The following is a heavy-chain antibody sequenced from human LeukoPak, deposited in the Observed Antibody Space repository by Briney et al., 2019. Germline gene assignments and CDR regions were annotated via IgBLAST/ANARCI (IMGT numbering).Heavy chain of an antibody. V-gene: IGHV4-30-4*08. CDR2: IYYSGST. CDR1: GGSISSGDYY. D-gene: IGHD3-9*01. CDR3: ASYFDYASAFDI. Sequence: SETLSLTCTVSGGSISSGDYYWRWLRQPPGTGLEWIGYIYYSGSTYYNPSLKSRVTISVDTSKNQFSLKLSSVTAADTAVYYCASYFDYASAFDIWGQGTMVTVSS. J-gene: IGHJ3*02.